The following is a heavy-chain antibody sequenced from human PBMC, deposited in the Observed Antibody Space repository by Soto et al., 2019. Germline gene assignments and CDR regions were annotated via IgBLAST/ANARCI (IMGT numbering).Heavy chain of an antibody. CDR2: INHSGST. D-gene: IGHD6-6*01. CDR3: ARGHTTYSSSSLLDY. CDR1: GGSCSGYY. Sequence: SETLSLTCAVYGGSCSGYYWSWIRQPPGKGLEWIGEINHSGSTNYNPSLKSRVTISVDTSKNQFSLKLSSVTAADTAVYYCARGHTTYSSSSLLDYWGQGTLVTVSS. V-gene: IGHV4-34*01. J-gene: IGHJ4*02.